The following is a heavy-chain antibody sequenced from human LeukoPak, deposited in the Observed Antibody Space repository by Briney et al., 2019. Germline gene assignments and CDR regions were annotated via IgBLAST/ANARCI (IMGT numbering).Heavy chain of an antibody. D-gene: IGHD1-1*01. J-gene: IGHJ4*02. V-gene: IGHV3-7*01. Sequence: GGSLRLSCAASGFTFSSYWMSWVRQAPGKGLEWVANIKQDGSEKYYVDSVKGRFTISRDNAKNSLYLQMNSLRAEDTAVYYCARDLSWSDTPPQRNFLPYFDYWGQGTLVTVYS. CDR1: GFTFSSYW. CDR3: ARDLSWSDTPPQRNFLPYFDY. CDR2: IKQDGSEK.